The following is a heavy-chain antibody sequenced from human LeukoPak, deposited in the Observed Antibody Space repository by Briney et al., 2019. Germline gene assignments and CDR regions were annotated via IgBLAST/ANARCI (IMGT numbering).Heavy chain of an antibody. CDR1: GFTFSSYG. Sequence: PGRSLRLSGAASGFTFSSYGMHWLRPAPGKGLKWVAVIWYDGSNKYYADSVKGRFTIYRDNSKNTLYLQMNSLRAEDTAVYYCAKDPTMVRGVISSYYYYMDVWGKGTTVTVSS. D-gene: IGHD3-10*01. CDR2: IWYDGSNK. J-gene: IGHJ6*03. CDR3: AKDPTMVRGVISSYYYYMDV. V-gene: IGHV3-33*06.